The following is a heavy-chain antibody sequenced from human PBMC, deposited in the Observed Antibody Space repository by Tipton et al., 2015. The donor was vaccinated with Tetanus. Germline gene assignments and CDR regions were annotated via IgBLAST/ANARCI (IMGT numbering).Heavy chain of an antibody. CDR1: GGIFITSA. V-gene: IGHV1-69*01. CDR2: IIPIYISG. CDR3: AKGGSGTSYGGNWFDP. D-gene: IGHD1-26*01. J-gene: IGHJ5*02. Sequence: QVQLVQSGAEVREPGSSVKVSCKSSGGIFITSAISWVRQAPGQGLEWMGGIIPIYISGNYARKFQDRLTITADESTSTVYMELDSLTSADTAIYYCAKGGSGTSYGGNWFDPWGQGTLVTVSS.